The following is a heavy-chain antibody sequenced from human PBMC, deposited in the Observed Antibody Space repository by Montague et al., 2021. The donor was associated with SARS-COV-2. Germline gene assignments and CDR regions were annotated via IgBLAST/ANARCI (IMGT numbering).Heavy chain of an antibody. V-gene: IGHV3-30*18. CDR3: AKGDTSPGDY. CDR1: GFTFSTYG. D-gene: IGHD5-18*01. J-gene: IGHJ4*02. CDR2: ISFDGSNK. Sequence: SLRLSCAASGFTFSTYGMYWVRQAPGKGLEWVAVISFDGSNKYNADSVKGRFTISRDNSKNTVYLQMNSLRGEDTAVYYCAKGDTSPGDYWGQGTLVTVSS.